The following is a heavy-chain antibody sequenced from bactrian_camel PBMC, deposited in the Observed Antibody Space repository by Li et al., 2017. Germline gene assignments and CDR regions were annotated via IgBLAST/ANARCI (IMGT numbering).Heavy chain of an antibody. V-gene: IGHV3S40*01. CDR2: INSGGDST. CDR3: AIAYWLVPNKL. D-gene: IGHD1*01. CDR1: GFTFSSYA. J-gene: IGHJ4*01. Sequence: VQLVESGGGLVQPGGSLRLSCAASGFTFSSYAMSWVRQAPGKGLEWVSTINSGGDSTYHADSVKGRFAISRDDAKNTMYLQMNSLKNEDTGVYYCAIAYWLVPNKLWGQGTQVTVS.